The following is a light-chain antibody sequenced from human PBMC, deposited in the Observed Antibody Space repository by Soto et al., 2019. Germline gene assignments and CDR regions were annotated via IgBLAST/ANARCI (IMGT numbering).Light chain of an antibody. V-gene: IGLV2-23*02. CDR3: CSYAGGSTFAV. Sequence: QSALTQPASVSGSPGQSITISCTGTSSDVGSYNLVSWYQQHPGKAPKLMIYDVTKRPSGVSNRFSGSKSGNTASLTISGLQAEDEADYYCCSYAGGSTFAVFVGGTQLTVL. CDR2: DVT. CDR1: SSDVGSYNL. J-gene: IGLJ7*01.